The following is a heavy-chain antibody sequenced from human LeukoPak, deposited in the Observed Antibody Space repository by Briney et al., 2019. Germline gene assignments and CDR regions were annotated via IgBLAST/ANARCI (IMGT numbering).Heavy chain of an antibody. CDR1: GGTFSSYA. V-gene: IGHV1-69*05. CDR3: ARDSVIASPVAYYYHYMDV. J-gene: IGHJ6*03. D-gene: IGHD2-21*01. Sequence: GASVKVSCKASGGTFSSYAISWVRQAPGQGLEWMGGIIPIFGTANYAQKSQGRVTITTGESTSTAYMELSSLRSEDTAVYYCARDSVIASPVAYYYHYMDVWGKGTTVTVSS. CDR2: IIPIFGTA.